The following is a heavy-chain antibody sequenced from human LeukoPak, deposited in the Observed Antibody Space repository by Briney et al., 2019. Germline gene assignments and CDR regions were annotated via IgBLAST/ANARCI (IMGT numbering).Heavy chain of an antibody. V-gene: IGHV3-49*04. J-gene: IGHJ6*04. Sequence: PGGSLRLSCTASGFTFDDYSLSWVRQAPEKGLEWVGFIRRKGYGGTTEYAPSVKGRFIISRDDSKSTAYLQMNSLKTEDTAVYYCTRDHDFWSGPFDVWGKGTTVTVSS. D-gene: IGHD3-3*01. CDR2: IRRKGYGGTT. CDR3: TRDHDFWSGPFDV. CDR1: GFTFDDYS.